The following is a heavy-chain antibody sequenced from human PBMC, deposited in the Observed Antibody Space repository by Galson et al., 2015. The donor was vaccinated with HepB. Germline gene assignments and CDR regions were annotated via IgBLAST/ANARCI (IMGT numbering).Heavy chain of an antibody. V-gene: IGHV3-48*02. J-gene: IGHJ2*01. CDR1: GFTFSSYT. CDR2: ISSTGTTM. CDR3: ARVYFGSGSSSAYWYFDP. D-gene: IGHD3-10*01. Sequence: SLRLSCAASGFTFSSYTMNWVRQAPGKGLESVSYISSTGTTMYYADSAKGRFPISRDNAQNSLYLQMNSLRDEDTAVYYCARVYFGSGSSSAYWYFDPWGRGALVTVSS.